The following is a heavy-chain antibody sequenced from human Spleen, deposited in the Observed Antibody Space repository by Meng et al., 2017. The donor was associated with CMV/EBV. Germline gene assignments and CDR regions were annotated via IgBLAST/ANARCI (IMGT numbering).Heavy chain of an antibody. CDR3: AKEGDCSGTRCRSFDYFYGMDV. J-gene: IGHJ6*02. Sequence: GESLKISCTASGFTFSNYGMHWGRQAPGRGFEWVAFIRFDGSYKHYTESVKGRFTISRDNAKNTVYLQMNSLRAEDTAVYYCAKEGDCSGTRCRSFDYFYGMDVWGQGTTVTVSS. V-gene: IGHV3-30*02. CDR2: IRFDGSYK. CDR1: GFTFSNYG. D-gene: IGHD2-2*01.